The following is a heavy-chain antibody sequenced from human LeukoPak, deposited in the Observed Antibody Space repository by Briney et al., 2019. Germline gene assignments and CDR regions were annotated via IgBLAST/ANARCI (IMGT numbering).Heavy chain of an antibody. CDR2: ISAYNGNT. V-gene: IGHV1-18*01. J-gene: IGHJ6*03. D-gene: IGHD2-2*01. Sequence: GASVKVSCKASGYTFTSYGISWVRQAPGQGLEWIGWISAYNGNTNYAQKLQGRVTMTTDTSTSTAYMELRSLRSDDTAVYYCARDWLYCSSTSCYKDYYYYYYYMDVWGKGTTVTVSS. CDR3: ARDWLYCSSTSCYKDYYYYYYYMDV. CDR1: GYTFTSYG.